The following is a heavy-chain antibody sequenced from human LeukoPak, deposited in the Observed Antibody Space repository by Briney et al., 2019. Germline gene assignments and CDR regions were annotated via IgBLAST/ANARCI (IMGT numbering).Heavy chain of an antibody. CDR1: GGSISSGDYY. CDR2: IYYSGST. J-gene: IGHJ5*02. CDR3: ARARAAAGIGFDP. D-gene: IGHD6-13*01. V-gene: IGHV4-30-4*01. Sequence: SETLSLTCTVSGGSISSGDYYWSWIRQPPGKGLEWIGYIYYSGSTYYNSSLKSRVTISVDTSKNQFSLKLSSVTAADTAVYYCARARAAAGIGFDPWGQGTLVTVSS.